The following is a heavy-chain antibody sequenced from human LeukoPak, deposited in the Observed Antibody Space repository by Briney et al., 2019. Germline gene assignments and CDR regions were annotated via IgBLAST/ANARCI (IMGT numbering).Heavy chain of an antibody. J-gene: IGHJ2*01. CDR2: IWFDGSNK. D-gene: IGHD3-22*01. Sequence: GRSLRLSCAASGFTFSSYGMHWVRQAPGKGLEWVAVIWFDGSNKYYADSVKGRFTISRDNSKNTLYLQMNSLRAEDTAVYYCAREYYYDSSGYYFTWYFDLWGRGTLVTVSS. CDR3: AREYYYDSSGYYFTWYFDL. V-gene: IGHV3-33*01. CDR1: GFTFSSYG.